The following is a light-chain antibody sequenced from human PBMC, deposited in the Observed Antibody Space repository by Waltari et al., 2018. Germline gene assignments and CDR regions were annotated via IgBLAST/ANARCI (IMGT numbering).Light chain of an antibody. J-gene: IGKJ2*01. CDR1: QSVSSN. CDR2: GAS. Sequence: EIVMTQSPATLSVSPGERATLSCRASQSVSSNLAWYQQKPGQAPRLLIYGASTRATGIPARFSGIVSGTEFTLTISSLQSEYFAVYYCQQYNNLPPYTFGQGTKLEIK. CDR3: QQYNNLPPYT. V-gene: IGKV3-15*01.